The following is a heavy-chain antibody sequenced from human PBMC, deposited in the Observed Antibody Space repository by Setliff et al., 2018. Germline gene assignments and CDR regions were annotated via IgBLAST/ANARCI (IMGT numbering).Heavy chain of an antibody. Sequence: PSETLSLTCTVYGGSFSDYYWGWIRQPPGKGLEWIAEINHSGSTNYNPSLKSRVTISVDTSRNQFSLILRSVTAADTAVYYCARGAIVATIRGYYYYGMDVWGQGTTVTVSS. CDR3: ARGAIVATIRGYYYYGMDV. J-gene: IGHJ6*02. V-gene: IGHV4-34*01. D-gene: IGHD5-12*01. CDR1: GGSFSDYY. CDR2: INHSGST.